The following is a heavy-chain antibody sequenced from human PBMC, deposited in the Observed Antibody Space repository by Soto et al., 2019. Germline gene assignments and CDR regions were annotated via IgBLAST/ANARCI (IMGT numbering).Heavy chain of an antibody. V-gene: IGHV4-59*01. J-gene: IGHJ5*02. CDR3: ARGILRYFDWVWFDP. CDR2: IYYSGST. Sequence: SETLSLTCTVSGGSISTYYWSWIRQPPGKGLEWIGYIYYSGSTNYNPSLKSRVTISVDTSKNQFSLKLSSVTAADTAVYYCARGILRYFDWVWFDPWGHGTLVTVS. CDR1: GGSISTYY. D-gene: IGHD3-9*01.